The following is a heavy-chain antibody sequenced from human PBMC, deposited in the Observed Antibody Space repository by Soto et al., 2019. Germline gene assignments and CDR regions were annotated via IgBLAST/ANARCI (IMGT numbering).Heavy chain of an antibody. D-gene: IGHD5-12*01. Sequence: PSETLSLTCAVSGASISGRGYSWSWIRQPPGKGLEWIGYIYHAGGIYYNPSLKSRVTISVDTSKNQFSLKLSSVTAADTAVYYCARDPVDGYAFFDYWGQGALVTVSS. CDR2: IYHAGGI. CDR3: ARDPVDGYAFFDY. V-gene: IGHV4-30-2*01. CDR1: GASISGRGYS. J-gene: IGHJ4*02.